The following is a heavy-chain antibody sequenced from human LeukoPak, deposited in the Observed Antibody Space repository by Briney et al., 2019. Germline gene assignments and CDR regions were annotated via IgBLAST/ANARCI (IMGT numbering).Heavy chain of an antibody. J-gene: IGHJ5*02. V-gene: IGHV1-8*03. Sequence: ASVKVSCKASGYSFTSHYMHWVRQAPGQGLEWMGWMNPNSGNTGYAQRFQGRVTFTRNTSISTAYMELSSLRSEDTAVYYCARGLLSFMRSDYSNYWDNWFDPWGQGTLVTVSS. CDR1: GYSFTSHY. CDR3: ARGLLSFMRSDYSNYWDNWFDP. CDR2: MNPNSGNT. D-gene: IGHD4-11*01.